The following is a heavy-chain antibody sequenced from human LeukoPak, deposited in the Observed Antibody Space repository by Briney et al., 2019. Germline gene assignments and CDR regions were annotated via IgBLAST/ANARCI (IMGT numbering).Heavy chain of an antibody. J-gene: IGHJ4*02. CDR1: GFTFSNYG. CDR2: ISYDGSNK. D-gene: IGHD3-16*01. CDR3: AKDPWGSEENY. V-gene: IGHV3-30*18. Sequence: GGSLRLSCAASGFTFSNYGIHWVRQAPGKGLEWVAIISYDGSNKYYADSVKGRFTISRDNSKNTLYLHMNSLRTGDTAVYYCAKDPWGSEENYWGQGTLVTVSS.